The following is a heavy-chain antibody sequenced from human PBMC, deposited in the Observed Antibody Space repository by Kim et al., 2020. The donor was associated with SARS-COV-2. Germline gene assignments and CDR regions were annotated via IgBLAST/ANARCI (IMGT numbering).Heavy chain of an antibody. CDR3: ARDSYTTTWAVSDY. J-gene: IGHJ4*02. V-gene: IGHV3-33*01. D-gene: IGHD1-26*01. Sequence: ADSVKGRFTISRDNSKNTLYLQMNSLRAEDTAVYYCARDSYTTTWAVSDYWGQGTLVTVSS.